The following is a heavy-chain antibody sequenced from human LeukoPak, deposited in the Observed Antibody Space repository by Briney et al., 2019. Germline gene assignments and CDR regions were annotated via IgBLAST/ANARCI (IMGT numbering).Heavy chain of an antibody. J-gene: IGHJ4*02. CDR2: IIPIFGTA. D-gene: IGHD5-24*01. CDR3: ARGADMAHENYFDY. V-gene: IGHV1-69*13. Sequence: GASVEVSCKASGGTFSSYAISWVRQAPGQGLEWMGGIIPIFGTANYAQKFQGRVTITADESTSTAYMELSSLRSEDTAVYYCARGADMAHENYFDYWGQGTLVTVSS. CDR1: GGTFSSYA.